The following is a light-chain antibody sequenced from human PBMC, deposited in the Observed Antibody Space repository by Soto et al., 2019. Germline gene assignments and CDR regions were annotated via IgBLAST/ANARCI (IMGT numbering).Light chain of an antibody. V-gene: IGKV1-9*01. CDR2: AAS. Sequence: IQLTQSPSSLSASVGDRVTITCLASHGIISYLSWYQQKPGKAPKLLIYAASTLQSGVPSRFRGSGSRTDFTLTISSLQPEDFANYYCQQLNSYPLTFGPGTKVDIK. CDR3: QQLNSYPLT. CDR1: HGIISY. J-gene: IGKJ3*01.